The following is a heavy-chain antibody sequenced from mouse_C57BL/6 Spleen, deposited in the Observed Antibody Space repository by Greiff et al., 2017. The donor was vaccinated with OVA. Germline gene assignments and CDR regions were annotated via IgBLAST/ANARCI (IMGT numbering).Heavy chain of an antibody. D-gene: IGHD1-1*01. J-gene: IGHJ4*01. CDR3: TRKGTYYGGYAMDY. V-gene: IGHV6-6*01. CDR2: IRNKANNHAT. CDR1: GFTFSDAW. Sequence: EVKLVESGGGLVQPGGSMKLSCAASGFTFSDAWMDWVRQSPEKGLEWVAEIRNKANNHATYYAESVKGRFTISRDDSKSSVYLQMNSLRAEDTGIYYCTRKGTYYGGYAMDYWGQGTSVTVSS.